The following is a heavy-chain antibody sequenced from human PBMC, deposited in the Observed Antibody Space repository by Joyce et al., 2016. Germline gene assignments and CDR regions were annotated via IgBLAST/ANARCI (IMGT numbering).Heavy chain of an antibody. Sequence: QVQLVESGGGVVQPGRSLRLSCAASGFTFSDYGMYWVCQAPGKGLGWVAISWYDGSNKHYAESVKGRFTISIDNSKNTLYLQMNSLRAEDTAVYYCARLLNWNFPFDYWGQGSLVTVSS. V-gene: IGHV3-33*01. D-gene: IGHD1-7*01. CDR1: GFTFSDYG. J-gene: IGHJ4*02. CDR2: SWYDGSNK. CDR3: ARLLNWNFPFDY.